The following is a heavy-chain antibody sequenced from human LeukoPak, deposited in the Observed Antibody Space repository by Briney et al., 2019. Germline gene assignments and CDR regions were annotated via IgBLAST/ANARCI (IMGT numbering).Heavy chain of an antibody. CDR2: IIPILGIA. CDR1: GGTFSSYA. Sequence: VASVKVSCKASGGTFSSYAISWVRQAPGQGLEWMGGIIPILGIANYAQKFQGRVTITADKSTSTAYMELSSLRSEDTAVYYCARDQDYGDYVSYFDYWGQGTLVTVSS. V-gene: IGHV1-69*10. D-gene: IGHD4-17*01. CDR3: ARDQDYGDYVSYFDY. J-gene: IGHJ4*02.